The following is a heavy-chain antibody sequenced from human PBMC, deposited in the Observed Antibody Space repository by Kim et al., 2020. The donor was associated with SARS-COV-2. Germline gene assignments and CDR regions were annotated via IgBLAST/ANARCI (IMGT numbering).Heavy chain of an antibody. CDR3: ASTPLYYDILTGYYSGYYYGMDV. D-gene: IGHD3-9*01. CDR1: GGSISSGGYY. J-gene: IGHJ6*02. V-gene: IGHV4-31*03. CDR2: IYYSGST. Sequence: SETLSLTCTVSGGSISSGGYYWSWIRQHPGKGLEWIGYIYYSGSTYYNPSLKSRVTISVDTSKNQFSLKLSSVTAADTAVYYCASTPLYYDILTGYYSGYYYGMDVWGQGTTVTVSS.